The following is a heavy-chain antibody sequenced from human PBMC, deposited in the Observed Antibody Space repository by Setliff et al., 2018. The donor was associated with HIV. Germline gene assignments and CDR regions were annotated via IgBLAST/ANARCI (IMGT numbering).Heavy chain of an antibody. CDR3: ARAEMATIVAFDI. V-gene: IGHV4-61*03. D-gene: IGHD5-12*01. CDR2: IYYSGST. Sequence: PSETLSLTCTVSGGSMSSSSYYWTWIRQTPGKGLEWIGYIYYSGSTKYNPSLTSRVTISVDTSKNHFSLKLTSVTAADTAVYYCARAEMATIVAFDIWGQGTMVTVSS. CDR1: GGSMSSSSYY. J-gene: IGHJ3*02.